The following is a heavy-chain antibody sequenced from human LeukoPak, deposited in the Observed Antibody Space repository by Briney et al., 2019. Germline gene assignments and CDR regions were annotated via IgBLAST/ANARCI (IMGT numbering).Heavy chain of an antibody. Sequence: PSETLSHTCTVSGGSVSSGSYYWSWLRQPPGKGLEWIRYIYYSGSTNYNPSLKSRVTISVDTSKNQFSLKLSSVTAADTAVYYCARVTGVAARLLDYWGQGTLVTVSS. J-gene: IGHJ4*02. CDR2: IYYSGST. V-gene: IGHV4-61*01. CDR3: ARVTGVAARLLDY. CDR1: GGSVSSGSYY. D-gene: IGHD6-6*01.